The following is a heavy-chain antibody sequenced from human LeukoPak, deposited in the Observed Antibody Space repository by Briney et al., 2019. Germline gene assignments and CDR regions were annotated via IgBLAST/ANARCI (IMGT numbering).Heavy chain of an antibody. Sequence: SETLSLTCAVYGGSFSGYYWSWVRQPPGKGLEWIGEINHSGSTNYNPSLKSRVTISVDTSKNQFSLKLSSVTAADTAVYYCARADYYDSSGYYYYFDYWGQGTLVTVSS. J-gene: IGHJ4*02. CDR3: ARADYYDSSGYYYYFDY. CDR1: GGSFSGYY. D-gene: IGHD3-22*01. CDR2: INHSGST. V-gene: IGHV4-34*01.